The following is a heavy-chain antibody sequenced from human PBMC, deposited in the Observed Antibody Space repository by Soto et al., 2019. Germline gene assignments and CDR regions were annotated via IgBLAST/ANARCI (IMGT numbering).Heavy chain of an antibody. CDR2: IYYSGST. Sequence: SETMSLTCTVSGGSISSGDYYWSWIRQPPGKGLEWIGYIYYSGSTYYNPSLKSRVTISVDTSKNQFSLKLSSVTAADTAVYYCARGRAMDYYYYYGMDVWGQGTTVTVSS. CDR3: ARGRAMDYYYYYGMDV. D-gene: IGHD5-18*01. J-gene: IGHJ6*02. CDR1: GGSISSGDYY. V-gene: IGHV4-30-4*01.